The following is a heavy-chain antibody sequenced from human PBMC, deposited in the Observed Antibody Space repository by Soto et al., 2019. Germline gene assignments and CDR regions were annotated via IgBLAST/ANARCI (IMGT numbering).Heavy chain of an antibody. CDR1: GFTFSSYS. J-gene: IGHJ5*02. D-gene: IGHD1-26*01. CDR3: AREGGSLNWFDP. Sequence: EVQLVESGGGLVQPGGSLRLSCAASGFTFSSYSMNWVRQAPGKGLERVSYISSSSSTIYYADSVKGRVTISRDNAKNSLYLQTNSLGEEDTAVYYCAREGGSLNWFDPCGQGTLVTVSS. CDR2: ISSSSSTI. V-gene: IGHV3-48*02.